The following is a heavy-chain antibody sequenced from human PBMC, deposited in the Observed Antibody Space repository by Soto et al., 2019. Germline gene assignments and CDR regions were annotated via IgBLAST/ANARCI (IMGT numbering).Heavy chain of an antibody. CDR1: GGSISSSSYY. V-gene: IGHV4-39*01. J-gene: IGHJ4*02. CDR3: ARQFGGVIGSFDY. CDR2: IYYSGST. Sequence: QLQLQESGPGLVKPSETLSLTCTVSGGSISSSSYYWGWILQPPGKGLEWIGSIYYSGSTYYNPSIKSRFTISVYTSKNQFSLKLSSVTAADTAVYYCARQFGGVIGSFDYWGQGTLVTVSS. D-gene: IGHD3-16*02.